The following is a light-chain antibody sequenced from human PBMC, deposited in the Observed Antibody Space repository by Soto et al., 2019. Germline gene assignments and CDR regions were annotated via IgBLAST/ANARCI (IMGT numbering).Light chain of an antibody. CDR3: ETWDNYTPVV. Sequence: QPVLTQSSSASASLGSSVKLTCTLSSGQSTYIIACHQQQPGKAPRYLMKVERSGTYNRGSGIPDRFSGSRSGADRYLTVSNLQFEDEADYYCETWDNYTPVVFGGGTQLTVL. V-gene: IGLV4-60*02. CDR2: VERSGTY. CDR1: SGQSTYI. J-gene: IGLJ2*01.